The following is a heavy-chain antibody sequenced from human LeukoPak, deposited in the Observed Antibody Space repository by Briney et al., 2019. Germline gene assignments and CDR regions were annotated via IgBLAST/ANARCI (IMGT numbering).Heavy chain of an antibody. J-gene: IGHJ4*02. V-gene: IGHV3-53*01. Sequence: PGGSLRLTCAASESIVSSNYMSWVRQAPGKGLEWVSVIYGGGKTYYADSVRGRFTISRDNSKSTLSLQMNSLRAEDTAIYYCATYRQVLLPFESWGQGTLVTISS. D-gene: IGHD2-8*02. CDR2: IYGGGKT. CDR1: ESIVSSNY. CDR3: ATYRQVLLPFES.